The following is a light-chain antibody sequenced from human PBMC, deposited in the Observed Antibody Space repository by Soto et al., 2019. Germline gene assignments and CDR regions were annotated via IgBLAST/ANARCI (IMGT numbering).Light chain of an antibody. CDR3: AAWDDSLNGHVV. Sequence: QSVLTQPPSVSEAPRQRVTISGSGSSSNIGNNAVNWYQQLPGKAPKLLIYYDDLLPSGVSDRFSGSKSGTSASLAISGLQSEDEADYYCAAWDDSLNGHVVFGGGTKLTVL. CDR1: SSNIGNNA. V-gene: IGLV1-36*01. J-gene: IGLJ2*01. CDR2: YDD.